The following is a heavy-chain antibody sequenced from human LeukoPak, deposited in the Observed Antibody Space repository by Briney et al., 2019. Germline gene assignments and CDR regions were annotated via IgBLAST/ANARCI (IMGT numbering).Heavy chain of an antibody. V-gene: IGHV1-24*01. Sequence: ASVKVSCKVSGYPLTELSIQWVRQAPGQGLERMGGFDPEDGETVSAQKFQGRVTMIEDTSTNTSYMELSSLRSDDTAVYYCASATRWESGGFDYWGQGTLVTVSS. CDR1: GYPLTELS. D-gene: IGHD3-10*01. CDR3: ASATRWESGGFDY. J-gene: IGHJ4*02. CDR2: FDPEDGET.